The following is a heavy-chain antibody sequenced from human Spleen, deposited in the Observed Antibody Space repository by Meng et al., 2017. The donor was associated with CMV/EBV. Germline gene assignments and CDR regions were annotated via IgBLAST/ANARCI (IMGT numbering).Heavy chain of an antibody. CDR3: ARDNGLPRPAFDY. J-gene: IGHJ4*02. Sequence: GGSLRLSCAASTFTFNYYAMHWVRQAPGKGLEWVALISSDGSRKSYTDSVKGRFTISRDNSKNTLYLQMNSLRHEDTAVYYCARDNGLPRPAFDYWGQGTLVTVSS. V-gene: IGHV3-30*14. CDR1: TFTFNYYA. CDR2: ISSDGSRK. D-gene: IGHD4-11*01.